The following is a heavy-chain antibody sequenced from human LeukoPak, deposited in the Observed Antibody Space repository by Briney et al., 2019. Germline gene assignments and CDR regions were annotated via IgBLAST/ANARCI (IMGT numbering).Heavy chain of an antibody. J-gene: IGHJ4*02. Sequence: PGGSLRLSCAASGFTVNSNYLSWVRQAPGRGLEWVSVIYSGGSTYYADSVKGRFTISRDNPKNTLYLQMNTLRAEDTAVYYCARVGWSGYHFDYWGQGTQVTGSS. CDR1: GFTVNSNY. CDR2: IYSGGST. CDR3: ARVGWSGYHFDY. V-gene: IGHV3-66*01. D-gene: IGHD3-3*01.